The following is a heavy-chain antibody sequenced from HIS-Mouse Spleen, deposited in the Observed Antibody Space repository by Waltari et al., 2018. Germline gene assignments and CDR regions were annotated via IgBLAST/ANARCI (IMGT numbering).Heavy chain of an antibody. J-gene: IGHJ4*02. V-gene: IGHV3-48*02. CDR1: GFTFSSYS. Sequence: EVQLVESGGGLVQPGGSLRLSCAASGFTFSSYSMNWVRQAPGKVLEWVSYISSSSSTIYYADSVKGRFTISRDNAKNSLYLQMNSLRDEDTAVYYCAREGCSSTSCYGSGSYYFDYWGQGTLVTVSS. CDR2: ISSSSSTI. D-gene: IGHD2-2*01. CDR3: AREGCSSTSCYGSGSYYFDY.